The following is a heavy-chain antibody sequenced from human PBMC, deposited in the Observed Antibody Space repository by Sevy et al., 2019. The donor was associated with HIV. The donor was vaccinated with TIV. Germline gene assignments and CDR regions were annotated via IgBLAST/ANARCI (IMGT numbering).Heavy chain of an antibody. Sequence: GGSLRLSCAASDFNFRIYAMSWVRQAPGKGLEWVSTISGTSASTDYADSAKGRFSISRDNSQNTLHLQMNSLRAEDTAVYYCAKGKGNYDFWRTPRDEAFDVWGQGTVVTVSS. CDR2: ISGTSAST. CDR3: AKGKGNYDFWRTPRDEAFDV. CDR1: DFNFRIYA. J-gene: IGHJ3*01. V-gene: IGHV3-23*01. D-gene: IGHD3-3*01.